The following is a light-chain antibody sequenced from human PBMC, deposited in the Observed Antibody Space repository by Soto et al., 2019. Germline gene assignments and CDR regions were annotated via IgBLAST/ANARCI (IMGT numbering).Light chain of an antibody. CDR3: QQYGSSPWT. CDR1: QSVSSSY. CDR2: GAS. Sequence: EIVLTQSPGTLSLSPGERATLSCRASQSVSSSYLAWYQQRPGQAPRLLIYGASRRATGIPDRFSGSASGTDFTLTISRLEPEDFAVYYCQQYGSSPWTFGQGTKLEIK. J-gene: IGKJ2*02. V-gene: IGKV3-20*01.